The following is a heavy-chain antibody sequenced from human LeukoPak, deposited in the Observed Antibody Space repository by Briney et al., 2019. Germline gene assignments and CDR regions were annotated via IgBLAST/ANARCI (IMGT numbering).Heavy chain of an antibody. CDR2: IKQDGSEK. CDR1: GFTFSSYW. D-gene: IGHD1-7*01. V-gene: IGHV3-7*01. J-gene: IGHJ4*02. Sequence: GGSLKLSCAASGFTFSSYWMSLVRQAPGKGLEWVANIKQDGSEKYYADSVKGRFTISRDNSKNTLYLQMNSLRAEDTAVYYCAKDLGTGTPHFDYWGQGTLVTVSS. CDR3: AKDLGTGTPHFDY.